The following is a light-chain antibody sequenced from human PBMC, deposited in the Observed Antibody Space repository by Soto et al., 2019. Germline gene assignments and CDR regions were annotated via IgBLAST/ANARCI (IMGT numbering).Light chain of an antibody. V-gene: IGKV3-20*01. CDR1: QSVSSDY. Sequence: DIVLTQSPGTLSLSPGERATHSCRSSQSVSSDYLAWYQQKPDQAPRLVIYDVSGRATGIPDRFSGSGSGTAFTLTISRLEPEDSAVYYCQQYGSSSTFGQGTKVEIK. CDR3: QQYGSSST. CDR2: DVS. J-gene: IGKJ1*01.